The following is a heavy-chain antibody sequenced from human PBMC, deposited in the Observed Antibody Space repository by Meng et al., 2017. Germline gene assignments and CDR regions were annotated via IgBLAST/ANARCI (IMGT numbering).Heavy chain of an antibody. V-gene: IGHV1-2*06. CDR1: GSTFTGYY. D-gene: IGHD3-10*01. Sequence: QVPVVQSGAEVKKPGASVKVSCKASGSTFTGYYKHWVRQAPGQGLEWIGRINPNSGGTNYAQKFQGRVTMTRDTSISTAYMELSRLRSDDTAVYYCARGLYGSGSPRAYFDYWGQGTLVTVSS. J-gene: IGHJ4*02. CDR3: ARGLYGSGSPRAYFDY. CDR2: INPNSGGT.